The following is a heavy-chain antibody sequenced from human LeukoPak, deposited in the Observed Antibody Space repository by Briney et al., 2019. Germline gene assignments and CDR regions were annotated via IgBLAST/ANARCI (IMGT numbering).Heavy chain of an antibody. Sequence: SETLSLTRTVFGGSISSYYWSWIRQPPGKGLEWIGYIYYSGSTNYNPSLKSRVTISVDTSKNQFSLKLSSVTAADTAVYYCARGGLAGDYASPFFDYWGQGTLVTVSS. CDR2: IYYSGST. D-gene: IGHD4-17*01. J-gene: IGHJ4*02. V-gene: IGHV4-59*01. CDR3: ARGGLAGDYASPFFDY. CDR1: GGSISSYY.